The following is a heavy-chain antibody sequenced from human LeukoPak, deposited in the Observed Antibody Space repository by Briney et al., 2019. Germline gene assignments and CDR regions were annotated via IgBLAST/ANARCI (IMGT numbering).Heavy chain of an antibody. CDR1: GFTFSDYY. V-gene: IGHV3-11*01. J-gene: IGHJ4*02. CDR3: ARRRDRGSLQPFDY. Sequence: PGGSLRLSCAASGFTFSDYYMSWIRQAPGKGLEWVSYISSSGTTIYYADSVKGRFTISRDNAKNSLYLQMNSLRAEDTAVYYCARRRDRGSLQPFDYWGQGTLVTVSS. CDR2: ISSSGTTI. D-gene: IGHD1-26*01.